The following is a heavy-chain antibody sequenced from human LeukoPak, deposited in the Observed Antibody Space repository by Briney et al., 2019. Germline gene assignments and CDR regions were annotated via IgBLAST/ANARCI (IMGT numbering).Heavy chain of an antibody. J-gene: IGHJ4*02. CDR2: ISMNVQTT. D-gene: IGHD1-1*01. CDR3: VREGLERRTNFDY. V-gene: IGHV3-64D*06. Sequence: GGSLRLSCSASGFTFTSHVMHWVRKAPGEGLQYVSGISMNVQTTYYAGSVKGRFTISRDSSKNTVYLQMNSLTAEDTAVYYCVREGLERRTNFDYWGQGTLVSVSS. CDR1: GFTFTSHV.